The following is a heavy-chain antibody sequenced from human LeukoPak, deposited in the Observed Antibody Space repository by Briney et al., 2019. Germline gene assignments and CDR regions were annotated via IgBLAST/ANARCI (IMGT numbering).Heavy chain of an antibody. V-gene: IGHV3-21*01. CDR2: ISDTSSYI. D-gene: IGHD2-21*01. CDR1: GFTFSNYH. CDR3: ARGLCGGDCYDY. Sequence: PGGSLRLSCAASGFTFSNYHINWLRQAPGKGLEWVSSISDTSSYIYYADSVKGRFTISRDNAKNSLYLQMNSLRAEDTAVYYCARGLCGGDCYDYWGQGTLVTVSS. J-gene: IGHJ4*02.